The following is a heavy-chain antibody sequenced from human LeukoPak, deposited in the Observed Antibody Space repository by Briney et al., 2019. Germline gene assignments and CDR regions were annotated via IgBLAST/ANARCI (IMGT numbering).Heavy chain of an antibody. V-gene: IGHV3-66*01. D-gene: IGHD3-10*01. Sequence: PGGSLRLSCAASGFSVSTNYMTWVRQAPGKGLEWVSLIHSGDSTYYADPVRGRFTISRDNSKNTLFLQMTSLRAEDTAVYYCARILRGWFGERYDAFDIWGQGTMVTVSS. CDR3: ARILRGWFGERYDAFDI. CDR1: GFSVSTNY. CDR2: IHSGDST. J-gene: IGHJ3*02.